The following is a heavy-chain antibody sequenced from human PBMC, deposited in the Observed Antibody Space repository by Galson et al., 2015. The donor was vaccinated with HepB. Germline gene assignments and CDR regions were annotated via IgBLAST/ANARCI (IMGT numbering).Heavy chain of an antibody. V-gene: IGHV3-9*01. J-gene: IGHJ4*02. CDR3: ARKGTTVMNKTLPLDY. Sequence: SLRLSCAASGFTFDDYAMHWVRQAPGKGLEWVSGISWNSGSIGYADSVKGRFTISRDNAKNSLYLQMNSLRAEDTALYYCARKGTTVMNKTLPLDYWGQGTLVTVSS. CDR2: ISWNSGSI. CDR1: GFTFDDYA. D-gene: IGHD4-17*01.